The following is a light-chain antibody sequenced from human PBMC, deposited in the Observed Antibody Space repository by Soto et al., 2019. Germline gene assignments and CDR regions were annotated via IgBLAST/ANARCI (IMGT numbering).Light chain of an antibody. CDR3: QTWGTGIHGV. CDR1: SGHSSYA. V-gene: IGLV4-69*01. Sequence: QPVLTQSPSASASLGASVKLTCTLSSGHSSYAIAWHQQQPEKGPRYLLKLNSDGSHSKGDGIPDRFSGSSSGAERYLTISSLQSEDEAYYYCQTWGTGIHGVFGGGTQLTVL. CDR2: LNSDGSH. J-gene: IGLJ2*01.